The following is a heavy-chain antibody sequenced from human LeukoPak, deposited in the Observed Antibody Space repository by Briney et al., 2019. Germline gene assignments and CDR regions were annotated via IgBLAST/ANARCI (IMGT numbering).Heavy chain of an antibody. CDR2: IYYSGST. Sequence: SETLSLTCTVSGGSISSGGYYWSWIRQHPGKGLEWIGYIYYSGSTYYNPSLKSRVTISVDTSKNQFSLKLSSVTAADTAVYYCAREYSNVADYWGQETLVTVSS. J-gene: IGHJ4*02. V-gene: IGHV4-31*03. CDR3: AREYSNVADY. D-gene: IGHD4-4*01. CDR1: GGSISSGGYY.